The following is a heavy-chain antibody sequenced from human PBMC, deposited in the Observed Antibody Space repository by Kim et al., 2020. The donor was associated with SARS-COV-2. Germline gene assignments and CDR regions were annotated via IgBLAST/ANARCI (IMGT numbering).Heavy chain of an antibody. D-gene: IGHD6-6*01. CDR3: ARDPVFRYSSSSHHWYFDL. CDR2: IIPIFGTA. CDR1: GGTFSSYA. Sequence: SVKVSCKASGGTFSSYAISWVRQAPGQGLEWMGGIIPIFGTANYAQKFQGRVTITADESTSTAYMELSSLRSEDTAVYYCARDPVFRYSSSSHHWYFDLWGRGTLVTVSS. J-gene: IGHJ2*01. V-gene: IGHV1-69*13.